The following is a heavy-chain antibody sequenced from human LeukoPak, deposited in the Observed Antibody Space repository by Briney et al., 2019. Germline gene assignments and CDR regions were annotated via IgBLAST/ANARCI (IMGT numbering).Heavy chain of an antibody. CDR1: GGSISSSSYY. CDR2: IYSSGST. V-gene: IGHV4-39*01. Sequence: SETLSLTCTVSGGSISSSSYYWGWIRQPPGKGLEWIGSIYSSGSTYYNPSLKNRVTISIDTSKNQVSLKLSSVTAADTAVYYCARHGVTSSGYYWDWGQGTLVTVSS. CDR3: ARHGVTSSGYYWD. J-gene: IGHJ4*02. D-gene: IGHD3-3*01.